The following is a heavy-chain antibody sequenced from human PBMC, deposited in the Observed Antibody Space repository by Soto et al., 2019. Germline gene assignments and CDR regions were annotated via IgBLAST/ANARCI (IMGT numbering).Heavy chain of an antibody. CDR2: IYYSGST. CDR1: GGSISSGDYY. CDR3: ARDRSSSWYRGGYYYGRDV. V-gene: IGHV4-30-4*01. J-gene: IGHJ6*02. D-gene: IGHD6-13*01. Sequence: SETLSLTCTVSGGSISSGDYYWSWISQPPGKGLEWIGYIYYSGSTYYNPSLKSRVTISVDTSKNQFSLKLSSVTAADTAVYYCARDRSSSWYRGGYYYGRDVWGQGTTVTVSS.